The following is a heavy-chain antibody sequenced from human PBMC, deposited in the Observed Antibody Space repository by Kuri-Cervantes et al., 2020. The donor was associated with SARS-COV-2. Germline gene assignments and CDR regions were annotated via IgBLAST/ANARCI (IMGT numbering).Heavy chain of an antibody. CDR1: GGPISSYY. CDR3: ARVALDCSSTSCYDWGRYYYYGMDV. V-gene: IGHV4-59*01. Sequence: SETLSLTCTVSGGPISSYYWSWIRQPPGKGLEWIGYIYYSGSTNYNPSLKSRVTISVDTSKNQFSLKLSSVTAADTAVYYCARVALDCSSTSCYDWGRYYYYGMDVWGQGTTVTVSS. CDR2: IYYSGST. D-gene: IGHD2-2*01. J-gene: IGHJ6*02.